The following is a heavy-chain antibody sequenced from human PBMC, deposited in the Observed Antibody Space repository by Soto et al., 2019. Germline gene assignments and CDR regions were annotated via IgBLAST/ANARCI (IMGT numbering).Heavy chain of an antibody. J-gene: IGHJ6*02. D-gene: IGHD3-3*01. CDR2: IYYSGST. CDR1: GGSISSGGYY. Sequence: SETLSLTCTVSGGSISSGGYYWSWIRQHPGKGLEWIGYIYYSGSTYYNPSLKGRVTISVDTSKNQFSLKLSSVTAADTAVYYCARWFWSGHYYYGMDVWGQGTTVTVSS. V-gene: IGHV4-31*03. CDR3: ARWFWSGHYYYGMDV.